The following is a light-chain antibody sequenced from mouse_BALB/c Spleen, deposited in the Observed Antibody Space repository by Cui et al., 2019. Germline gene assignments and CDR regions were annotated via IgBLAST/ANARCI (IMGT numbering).Light chain of an antibody. J-gene: IGKJ5*01. CDR1: QSPLTSGNQKNY. Sequence: DIVMTRSPSSLSMSAGEKVTMSSKFSQSPLTSGNQKNYLAWYQQKPGQPPKLLIYGASTRESGVPGRFTGSGSGTDFTLTISSVQAEDLAVYYCQNDHSYPLTFGAGTKLELK. CDR3: QNDHSYPLT. V-gene: IGKV8-28*01. CDR2: GAS.